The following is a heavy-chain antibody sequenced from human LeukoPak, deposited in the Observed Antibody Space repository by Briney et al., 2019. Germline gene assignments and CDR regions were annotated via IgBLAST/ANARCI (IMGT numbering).Heavy chain of an antibody. CDR2: IYYSGCT. CDR3: AGDNWKEDYPLYGKDV. Sequence: SETLSLTCAVSGGSISSGGYSWSWLRQPPGKGLEWIGYIYYSGCTNYNPSLKSRFSISIDTSKNQVSRNVTSLTAADTAVYFCAGDNWKEDYPLYGKDVWGQGTTVIVSS. CDR1: GGSISSGGYS. V-gene: IGHV4-61*08. D-gene: IGHD1-1*01. J-gene: IGHJ6*02.